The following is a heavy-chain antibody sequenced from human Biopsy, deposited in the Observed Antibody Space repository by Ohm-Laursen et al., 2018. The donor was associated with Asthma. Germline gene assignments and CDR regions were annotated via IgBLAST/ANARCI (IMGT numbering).Heavy chain of an antibody. CDR3: ARTFHFWSPYHAEHYQL. J-gene: IGHJ1*01. V-gene: IGHV3-7*01. CDR1: GFTFCDYC. CDR2: IKHDGTEK. D-gene: IGHD3-3*02. Sequence: SLRLSCAASGFTFCDYCMSWVRQGPGKGLERVANIKHDGTEKDHVDSLKGRFTISRDNAKNSLYLQMNSLRAEDTAVYYCARTFHFWSPYHAEHYQLWGQGTLVTVPS.